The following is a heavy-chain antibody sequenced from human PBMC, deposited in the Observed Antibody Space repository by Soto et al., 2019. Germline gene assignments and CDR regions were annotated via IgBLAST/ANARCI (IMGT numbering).Heavy chain of an antibody. V-gene: IGHV3-30*18. CDR1: GFTFSSYG. CDR3: AKPHYYDSSGYYEPTPDYYFDY. D-gene: IGHD3-22*01. CDR2: ISYDGSNK. Sequence: QVQLVESGGGVVQPGRSLRLSCAASGFTFSSYGMHWVRQAPGKGLEWVGVISYDGSNKYYADSVKGRFTISRDNSKNTPYLQMNSLRAEDTAVYYCAKPHYYDSSGYYEPTPDYYFDYWGQGTLVTVSS. J-gene: IGHJ4*02.